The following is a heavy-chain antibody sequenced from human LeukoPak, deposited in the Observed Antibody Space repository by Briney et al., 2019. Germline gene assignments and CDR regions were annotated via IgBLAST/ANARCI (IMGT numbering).Heavy chain of an antibody. CDR1: GGSISSYH. J-gene: IGHJ4*02. CDR3: ARHYCTSPSCYLYYFDY. CDR2: ISPSGNT. Sequence: SETLSLTCTVSGGSISSYHWNWIRQPAGMGLEWTGHISPSGNTNYNPSLKSRVTISVDKSKNQFSLKLTSVTAADTAVYYCARHYCTSPSCYLYYFDYWGQGTLVTVSS. D-gene: IGHD2-2*01. V-gene: IGHV4-4*07.